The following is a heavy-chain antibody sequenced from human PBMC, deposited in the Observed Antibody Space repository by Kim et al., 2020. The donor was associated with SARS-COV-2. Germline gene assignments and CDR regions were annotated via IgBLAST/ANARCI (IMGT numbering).Heavy chain of an antibody. CDR1: GFSFSSYG. J-gene: IGHJ4*02. CDR3: ANDGRDGYTYEGFDF. V-gene: IGHV3-30*18. CDR2: ISYDGRKK. D-gene: IGHD5-12*01. Sequence: GGSLRLSCAASGFSFSSYGMHWVRRAPGKGLEWVAVISYDGRKKYYADSVRGRFTISKDNSKNTLYLQMNSLRDEDTAVYFCANDGRDGYTYEGFDFWGQGTLVTVSS.